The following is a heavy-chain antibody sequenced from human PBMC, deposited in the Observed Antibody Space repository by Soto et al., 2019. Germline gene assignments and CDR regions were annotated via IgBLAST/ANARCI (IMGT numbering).Heavy chain of an antibody. V-gene: IGHV4-30-2*01. CDR1: GGSISSGGYS. Sequence: HLQLQESGSGLVKPSQTLSLTCAVSGGSISSGGYSWSWIRQPPGKGLEWIGYIYHSGSTYYNPYLKSRVTISVARSKNQFSLKLSSVTAADTAVYYCASAGGLGAVAADYWGQGTLVTVSS. CDR2: IYHSGST. D-gene: IGHD6-19*01. CDR3: ASAGGLGAVAADY. J-gene: IGHJ4*02.